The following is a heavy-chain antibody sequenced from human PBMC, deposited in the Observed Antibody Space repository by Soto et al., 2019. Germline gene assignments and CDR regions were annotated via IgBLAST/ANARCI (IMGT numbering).Heavy chain of an antibody. CDR2: NSGSGGST. J-gene: IGHJ5*02. CDR3: AKILGTYYDFWSGYDRWFDP. Sequence: EVQLLESGGGLVQPGGSLRLSCAASGFTFSSYAMSWVRQAPGKGLEWVSANSGSGGSTYYADSVKGRFTISRDNSKNTLYRQMNSLRAEDTAVYYCAKILGTYYDFWSGYDRWFDPWGQGTLVTVSS. V-gene: IGHV3-23*01. CDR1: GFTFSSYA. D-gene: IGHD3-3*01.